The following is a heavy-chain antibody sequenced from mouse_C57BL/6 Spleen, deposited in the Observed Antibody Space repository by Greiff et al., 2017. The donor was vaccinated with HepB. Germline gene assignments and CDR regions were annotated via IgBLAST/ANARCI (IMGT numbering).Heavy chain of an antibody. J-gene: IGHJ2*01. Sequence: VQLQQPGAELVKPGASVKLSCKASGYTFTSYWMQWVKQRPGQGLEWIGEIDPSDSYTNYNQKFKGKATLTVDTSSSTAYMQLSSLTSEDAAVYYCARSLPDYWGQGTTLTVSS. CDR2: IDPSDSYT. CDR1: GYTFTSYW. V-gene: IGHV1-50*01. CDR3: ARSLPDY.